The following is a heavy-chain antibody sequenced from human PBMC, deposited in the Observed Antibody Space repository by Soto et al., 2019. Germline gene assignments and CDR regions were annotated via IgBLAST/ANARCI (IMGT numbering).Heavy chain of an antibody. CDR2: ISSSSSYI. D-gene: IGHD3-10*01. V-gene: IGHV3-21*01. Sequence: PWGPMRVSGAASVVTFVDFSMNWVRKARVKGLEWVSSISSSSSYIYYADSVKGRFTISRDNAKNSLYLQMNSLRAEDTAVYYCARETGITMVRGVINYYGMDVWGQGTTVTVSS. CDR3: ARETGITMVRGVINYYGMDV. CDR1: VVTFVDFS. J-gene: IGHJ6*02.